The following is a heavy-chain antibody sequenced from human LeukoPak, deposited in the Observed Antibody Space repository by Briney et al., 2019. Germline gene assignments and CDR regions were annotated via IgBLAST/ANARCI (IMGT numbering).Heavy chain of an antibody. Sequence: LPGGSLRLSCAASGFTFSNYWMSWVRQAPGKGLEWVANMKPDGSEKYYVDSVKGRFTISRDNAKNSLYLQMNSLRAEDTAVYYCARSGYQSGGYWGQGTLVTVSS. V-gene: IGHV3-7*04. J-gene: IGHJ4*02. CDR3: ARSGYQSGGY. CDR1: GFTFSNYW. CDR2: MKPDGSEK. D-gene: IGHD3-22*01.